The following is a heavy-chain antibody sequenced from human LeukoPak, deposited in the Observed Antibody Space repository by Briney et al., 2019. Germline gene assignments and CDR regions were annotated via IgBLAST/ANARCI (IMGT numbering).Heavy chain of an antibody. CDR2: ISGSGVST. V-gene: IGHV3-23*01. CDR3: AKGVGYCSGGSCQQFDY. J-gene: IGHJ4*02. Sequence: GGSMRLSCAASGFTFSKCGMSWVRQAPGKGLEWVSAISGSGVSTYYTDSVKGRFTISRDNSKNTLYLQMNSLRAEDTAVYYCAKGVGYCSGGSCQQFDYWGQGTLVTVSS. CDR1: GFTFSKCG. D-gene: IGHD2-15*01.